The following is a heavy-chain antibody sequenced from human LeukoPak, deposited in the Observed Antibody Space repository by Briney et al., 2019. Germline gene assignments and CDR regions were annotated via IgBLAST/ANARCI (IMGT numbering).Heavy chain of an antibody. CDR2: FDPEDGET. V-gene: IGHV1-24*01. J-gene: IGHJ4*02. Sequence: GASVKVSCKVSGYTLTELSMHWVRPAPGKGLEWMGGFDPEDGETIYAQKFQGRVTMTEDTSTDTAYMELSSLRSEDTAVYYCATLHPYGDYAPFDYWGQGTLVTVSS. D-gene: IGHD4-17*01. CDR3: ATLHPYGDYAPFDY. CDR1: GYTLTELS.